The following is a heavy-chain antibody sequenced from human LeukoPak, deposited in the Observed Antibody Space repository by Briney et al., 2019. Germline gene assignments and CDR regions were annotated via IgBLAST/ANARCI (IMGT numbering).Heavy chain of an antibody. Sequence: PGGSLRLSCAASGFTFSSYGMSWVRQAPGKGLEWVSAISGSGGSTYYADSVKGRFTISRDNSKNTLYLQMNSLRAEDTAVYYCARVFWDSSKPYPAYYYGSGSYKEVTAFDIWGQGTMVTVSS. CDR2: ISGSGGST. D-gene: IGHD3-10*01. V-gene: IGHV3-23*01. J-gene: IGHJ3*02. CDR3: ARVFWDSSKPYPAYYYGSGSYKEVTAFDI. CDR1: GFTFSSYG.